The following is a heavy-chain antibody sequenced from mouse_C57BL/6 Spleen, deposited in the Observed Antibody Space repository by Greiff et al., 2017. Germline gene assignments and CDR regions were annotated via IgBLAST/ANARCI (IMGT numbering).Heavy chain of an antibody. Sequence: EVQLQESGGGLVQPGGSMKLSCVASGFTFSNYWMNWVRQSPEKGLEWVAQIRLKSDNYATHYAESVKGRFTISRDDSKSSVYLQMNNLRAEDTGIYYCTAPYSSGYAMDYWGQGTSVTVSS. D-gene: IGHD3-2*02. CDR3: TAPYSSGYAMDY. CDR2: IRLKSDNYAT. V-gene: IGHV6-3*01. CDR1: GFTFSNYW. J-gene: IGHJ4*01.